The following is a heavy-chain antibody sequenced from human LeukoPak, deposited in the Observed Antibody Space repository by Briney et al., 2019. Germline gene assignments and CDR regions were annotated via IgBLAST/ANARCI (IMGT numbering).Heavy chain of an antibody. CDR1: SPSISSYY. Sequence: SETLSLTCTVSSPSISSYYWSWIRHSPGEGPEWIAYAHSSVTRYNPPLQSRVTMSLDTSKNQFSLKLSSVTATDTAVYYCAKLVRGHCRFDPWGQGTLVTVSA. D-gene: IGHD3-10*02. J-gene: IGHJ5*02. V-gene: IGHV4-4*09. CDR2: AHSSVT. CDR3: AKLVRGHCRFDP.